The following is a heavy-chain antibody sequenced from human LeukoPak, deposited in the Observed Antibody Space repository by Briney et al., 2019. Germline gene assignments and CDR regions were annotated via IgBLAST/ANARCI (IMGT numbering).Heavy chain of an antibody. Sequence: PSETLSLTCTVSGGSISSYYWSWIRQPPGKGLEWIGYIYDSGSTNYNPSLKSRYKPSLKSRVTISVDMSKNQFSLKLTSVTAADTAVYYCATTADYGDYLALDYWGQGTLLTVSS. CDR3: ATTADYGDYLALDY. V-gene: IGHV4-59*01. CDR1: GGSISSYY. D-gene: IGHD4-17*01. CDR2: IYDSGST. J-gene: IGHJ4*02.